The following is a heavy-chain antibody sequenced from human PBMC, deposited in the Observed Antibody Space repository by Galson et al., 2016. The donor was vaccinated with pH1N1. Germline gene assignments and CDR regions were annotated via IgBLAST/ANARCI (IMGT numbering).Heavy chain of an antibody. D-gene: IGHD3-16*01. CDR2: VSGSTA. V-gene: IGHV3-23*01. J-gene: IGHJ4*02. CDR3: TRDAWGWLFDS. Sequence: SLRLSCAASGFTFSNYAMSWVRQAPGKGLEWVSGVSGSTALYADSVKDRFTISRDNLQNTFYLPMNSLRAEDTAIYYCTRDAWGWLFDSWGQGTLVTVSS. CDR1: GFTFSNYA.